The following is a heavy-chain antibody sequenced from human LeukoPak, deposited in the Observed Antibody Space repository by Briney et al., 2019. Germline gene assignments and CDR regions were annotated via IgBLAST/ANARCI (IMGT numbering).Heavy chain of an antibody. CDR2: IRQDGGEK. Sequence: PGGSLRLSCAGSGFTFTNYWMTWVRKVPGMGLEWVANIRQDGGEKYYEDSVKGRFTISRDNAKNSLYLQMDSLRAEDTAVYYCASDRTYDISGYRFDLWGQGTLVTVSS. V-gene: IGHV3-7*01. J-gene: IGHJ4*02. D-gene: IGHD3-22*01. CDR3: ASDRTYDISGYRFDL. CDR1: GFTFTNYW.